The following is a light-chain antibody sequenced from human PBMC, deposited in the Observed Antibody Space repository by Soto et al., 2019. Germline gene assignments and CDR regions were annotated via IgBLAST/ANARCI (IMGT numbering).Light chain of an antibody. CDR1: QTISSW. CDR2: QAS. CDR3: QQYSSYSLT. V-gene: IGKV1-5*03. Sequence: DIQMTQSPSTLSASVGDRVTITCRASQTISSWLAWYQQKPGEAPKLLMYQASSLERGVPSRFSGSGSGTEFTLTISSLQPDDFATYYCQQYSSYSLTFGGGTKVEIK. J-gene: IGKJ4*01.